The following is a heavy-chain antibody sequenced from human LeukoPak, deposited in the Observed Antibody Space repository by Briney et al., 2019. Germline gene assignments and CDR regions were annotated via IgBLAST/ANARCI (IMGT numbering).Heavy chain of an antibody. CDR1: GFTFSSYE. J-gene: IGHJ6*02. Sequence: PGGSLRLSCAASGFTFSSYEMNWVRQAPGKGLEWVSYIISSGSTIYYADSVKGRFTISRDNAKNSLYLQMNSLRAEDTAVYYCARDPDSSSPGYYYYGMDVWGQGTTVTVSS. CDR3: ARDPDSSSPGYYYYGMDV. CDR2: IISSGSTI. V-gene: IGHV3-48*03. D-gene: IGHD6-6*01.